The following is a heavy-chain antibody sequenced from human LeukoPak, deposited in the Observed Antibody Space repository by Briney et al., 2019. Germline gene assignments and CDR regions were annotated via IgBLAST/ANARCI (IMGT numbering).Heavy chain of an antibody. V-gene: IGHV4-34*01. CDR2: TNHSGST. D-gene: IGHD2/OR15-2a*01. CDR1: GGSFSGYY. Sequence: SETLSLTCAVYGGSFSGYYWSWIRQPPGKRLEWIGETNHSGSTNYNPSLKSRVTISVDTSKNQFSLKLSSVTAADTAVYYCARGIVIGGLDYWGQGTLVTVSS. J-gene: IGHJ4*02. CDR3: ARGIVIGGLDY.